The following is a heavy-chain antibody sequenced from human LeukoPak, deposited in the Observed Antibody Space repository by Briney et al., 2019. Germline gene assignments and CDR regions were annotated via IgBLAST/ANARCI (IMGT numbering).Heavy chain of an antibody. Sequence: WASVKVSCKASRNIFTGYFIHWVRQAPGQGLEWMGWINPKNGGTNPAEKFQGRVTMTRDTSLSTAFMELTGLTSDDTAVYFCAREPPYTGHCDITTCDVSRFDLWGQGTLVTVSS. J-gene: IGHJ4*02. CDR2: INPKNGGT. CDR1: RNIFTGYF. D-gene: IGHD2-2*01. CDR3: AREPPYTGHCDITTCDVSRFDL. V-gene: IGHV1-2*02.